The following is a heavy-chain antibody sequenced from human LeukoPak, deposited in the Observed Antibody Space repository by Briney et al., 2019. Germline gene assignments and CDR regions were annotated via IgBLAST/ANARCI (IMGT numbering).Heavy chain of an antibody. V-gene: IGHV4-34*01. Sequence: SETLSLTCAVYGGSYSGYYWSWIRQPPGKGLEWIGEINHSGSTNYNPSLKSRVTISVDTSKNQFSLKLNSLTAADTAVYYCARGSGNYGGFDYWGQGTLVTVSS. CDR3: ARGSGNYGGFDY. CDR1: GGSYSGYY. D-gene: IGHD4-11*01. CDR2: INHSGST. J-gene: IGHJ4*02.